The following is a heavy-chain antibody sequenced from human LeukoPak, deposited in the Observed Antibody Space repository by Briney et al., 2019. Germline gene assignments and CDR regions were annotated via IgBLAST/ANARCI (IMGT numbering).Heavy chain of an antibody. J-gene: IGHJ4*02. CDR2: MNPNSGNT. CDR1: GYTFTSYD. V-gene: IGHV1-8*01. CDR3: ATNMGLLCTDGVCPKTFDY. D-gene: IGHD2-8*01. Sequence: VASVKVSCKASGYTFTSYDINWVRQATGQGLEWMGWMNPNSGNTGYAQKFQGRVTMTRNTSISTAYMELSSLRSEDTAVYYCATNMGLLCTDGVCPKTFDYWGQGILVTVSS.